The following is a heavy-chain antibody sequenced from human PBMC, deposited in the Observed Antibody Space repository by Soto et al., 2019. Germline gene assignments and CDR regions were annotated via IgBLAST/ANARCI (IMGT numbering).Heavy chain of an antibody. CDR3: ARVLDIVVVPAAISYYYGMDV. V-gene: IGHV1-2*02. CDR1: GYTFTGYY. J-gene: IGHJ6*02. Sequence: ASVKVSCKASGYTFTGYYMHSVRQAPGQGLEWMGWINPNSGGTNYAQKFQGRVTITADESTSTAYMELSSLRSEDTAVYYCARVLDIVVVPAAISYYYGMDVWGQGTTVTVSS. D-gene: IGHD2-2*03. CDR2: INPNSGGT.